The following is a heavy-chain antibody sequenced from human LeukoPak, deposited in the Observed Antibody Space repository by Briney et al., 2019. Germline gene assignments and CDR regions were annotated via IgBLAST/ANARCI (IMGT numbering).Heavy chain of an antibody. Sequence: PSETLSLTCAVYGGSFSGYYWSWIRQPPGKGLEWIGEINHSGSTNYNPSLKSRVTISVDTSKNQFSLKLSSVTAADTAVYYCAMGVTTGTSIDYWGQGTLVTVSS. CDR3: AMGVTTGTSIDY. CDR2: INHSGST. V-gene: IGHV4-34*01. D-gene: IGHD4-17*01. J-gene: IGHJ4*02. CDR1: GGSFSGYY.